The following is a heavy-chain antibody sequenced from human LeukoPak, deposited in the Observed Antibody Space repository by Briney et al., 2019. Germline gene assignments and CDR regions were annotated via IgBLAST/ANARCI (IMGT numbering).Heavy chain of an antibody. Sequence: GESLKISCKGSGYSFTSYWIGWVRQMPGKGLEWMGIIYPGDSDTRYSPSFQGQVTISADKSISTAYLQWSSLKASDTAMYYCARHTRYSYGYYYYYMDVWGKGTTVTVSS. V-gene: IGHV5-51*01. D-gene: IGHD5-18*01. CDR2: IYPGDSDT. J-gene: IGHJ6*03. CDR1: GYSFTSYW. CDR3: ARHTRYSYGYYYYYMDV.